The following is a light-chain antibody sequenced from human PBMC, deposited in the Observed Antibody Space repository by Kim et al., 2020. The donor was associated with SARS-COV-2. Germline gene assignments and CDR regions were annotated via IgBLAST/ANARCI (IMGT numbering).Light chain of an antibody. Sequence: IQLTQSPSSLSASVGDRVTITCRASQGISSYLAWYQQKPGKAPKLLIYAASTLQSGVPSRFSGSGYGTDFTLTISSLQPDDFATYYCQHLNSYPYTFGQGTKLEI. CDR2: AAS. V-gene: IGKV1-9*01. J-gene: IGKJ2*01. CDR1: QGISSY. CDR3: QHLNSYPYT.